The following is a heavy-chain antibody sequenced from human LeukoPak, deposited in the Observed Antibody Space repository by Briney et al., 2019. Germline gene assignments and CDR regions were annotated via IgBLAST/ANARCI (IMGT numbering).Heavy chain of an antibody. CDR2: IPYGGSDK. CDR1: GFTFSSFG. CDR3: AKEACSSSSCYAILHY. D-gene: IGHD2-2*01. V-gene: IGHV3-30*02. J-gene: IGHJ4*02. Sequence: GGSLRLSCAASGFTFSSFGMRWVRQAPGKGLEWVTFIPYGGSDKYYADSVKGRFTISRDNSKNTLYLQMNSLRAEDTAVYYCAKEACSSSSCYAILHYWGQGTLVTVSS.